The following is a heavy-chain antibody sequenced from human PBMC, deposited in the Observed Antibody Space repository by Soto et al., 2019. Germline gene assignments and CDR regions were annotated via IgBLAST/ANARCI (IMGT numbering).Heavy chain of an antibody. CDR2: IKHDGSEM. J-gene: IGHJ4*02. D-gene: IGHD3-3*01. CDR3: ASRPPDEKYFGVFDY. Sequence: GGSLRLSCAVSGITFRNHWMTWLRQAPGKGLQWVANIKHDGSEMDYVGSVKGRFFISRDNTKNSLYLQMNNLRADDTAVYYCASRPPDEKYFGVFDYWGQGTLVTVSS. CDR1: GITFRNHW. V-gene: IGHV3-7*02.